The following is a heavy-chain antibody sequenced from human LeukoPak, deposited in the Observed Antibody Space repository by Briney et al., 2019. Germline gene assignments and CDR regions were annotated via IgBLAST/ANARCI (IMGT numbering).Heavy chain of an antibody. D-gene: IGHD6-13*01. CDR3: TRQLSWASDTGDS. CDR1: GGSISGSRRY. J-gene: IGHJ5*01. Sequence: SETLSFTCNVSGGSISGSRRYWGWVRQPRGGGLEWIGSIRYIGTTYYNPSLQSRLTISVDNSQNQFSLKLKSVTAADTSMYYCTRQLSWASDTGDSWGQGTLVTVSS. V-gene: IGHV4-39*01. CDR2: IRYIGTT.